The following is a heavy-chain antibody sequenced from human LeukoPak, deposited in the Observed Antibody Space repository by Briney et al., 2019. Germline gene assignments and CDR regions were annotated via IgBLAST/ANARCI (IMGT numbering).Heavy chain of an antibody. V-gene: IGHV1-2*06. J-gene: IGHJ4*02. CDR1: RYTFTGYL. CDR2: FNPYRGDT. CDR3: ARYQGSLTRSWYTGY. D-gene: IGHD6-13*01. Sequence: ASVKVSCKASRYTFTGYLIHWVGPARGQGLEWMGRFNPYRGDTNFARKFQGGDPMNRDTSITTAYMDLSSLTPNDTAVYFCARYQGSLTRSWYTGYWGQGTQVTVSS.